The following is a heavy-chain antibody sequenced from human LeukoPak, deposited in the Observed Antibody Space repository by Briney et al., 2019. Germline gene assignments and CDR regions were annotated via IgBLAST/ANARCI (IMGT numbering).Heavy chain of an antibody. D-gene: IGHD5-18*01. Sequence: PSETLSLTCTVSGVSISSSSYYWVWIRQPPGKGLEWIGSIYYSGSTYYNPSLKSRVTISVDTSKNQFSLKLSSVTAADTAVYYCARQDTTDGQVYAFDIWGQGTMVTVSS. V-gene: IGHV4-39*01. CDR2: IYYSGST. CDR1: GVSISSSSYY. J-gene: IGHJ3*02. CDR3: ARQDTTDGQVYAFDI.